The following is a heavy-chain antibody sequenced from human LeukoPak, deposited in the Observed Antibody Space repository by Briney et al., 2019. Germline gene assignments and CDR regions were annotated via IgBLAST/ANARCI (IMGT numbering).Heavy chain of an antibody. Sequence: GGSLRLSCAASGFIFGSRWMSWVRQAPGKGLEWVASIKRDGSGEYYLDSVKGRFTISRDNAQNPLYLQMNSLRAEDTAVYYCASLLGDKTIFDYWGQGTLVTVSS. CDR3: ASLLGDKTIFDY. CDR2: IKRDGSGE. CDR1: GFIFGSRW. V-gene: IGHV3-7*01. J-gene: IGHJ4*02. D-gene: IGHD1-26*01.